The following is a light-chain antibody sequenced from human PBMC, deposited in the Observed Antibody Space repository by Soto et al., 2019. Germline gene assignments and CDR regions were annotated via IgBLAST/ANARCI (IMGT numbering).Light chain of an antibody. J-gene: IGKJ1*01. Sequence: DIQMTQSPSSLSASVGDRVTITCRPSQSISSYLNWYQQKRGKAPKLLIYAASSLQSGVPSRFSSSGSGTDFTLTINSLQPEDSATYYCQQSYTTLSAFGQGTKVEIK. V-gene: IGKV1-39*01. CDR2: AAS. CDR3: QQSYTTLSA. CDR1: QSISSY.